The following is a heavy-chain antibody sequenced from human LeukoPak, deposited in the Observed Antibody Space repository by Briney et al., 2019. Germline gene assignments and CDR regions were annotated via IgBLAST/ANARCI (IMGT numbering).Heavy chain of an antibody. CDR1: GFTFSSYA. Sequence: PGGSLRLSCAASGFTFSSYAMSWVRQAPGKGLEWVSAISGSGGSTYYADSVKGRFTISRDNSKNTLYLQMNSLRAEDTAVYYCAKDKKGSSVLRYFDWLLVAFDIWGQGTMVTVSS. CDR2: ISGSGGST. D-gene: IGHD3-9*01. V-gene: IGHV3-23*01. J-gene: IGHJ3*02. CDR3: AKDKKGSSVLRYFDWLLVAFDI.